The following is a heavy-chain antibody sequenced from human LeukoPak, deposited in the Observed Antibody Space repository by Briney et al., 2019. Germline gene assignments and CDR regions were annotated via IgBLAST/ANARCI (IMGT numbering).Heavy chain of an antibody. CDR2: IWYDGSSK. J-gene: IGHJ1*01. Sequence: GGSLRLSCAASGFTFSSFGMHWVRQAPGKGLEWVAVIWYDGSSKHYADSVKGRFTISRDNAKNSLYLQMNSLRAEDTAVYYCATTVAGTVEYFQHWGQGTLVTVSS. CDR1: GFTFSSFG. V-gene: IGHV3-33*03. CDR3: ATTVAGTVEYFQH. D-gene: IGHD6-19*01.